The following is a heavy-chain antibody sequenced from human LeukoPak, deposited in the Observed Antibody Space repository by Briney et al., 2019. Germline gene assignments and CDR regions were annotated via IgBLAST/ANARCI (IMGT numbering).Heavy chain of an antibody. CDR1: GYTFTGYY. CDR2: INPNSGGT. D-gene: IGHD5-12*01. J-gene: IGHJ5*02. V-gene: IGHV1-2*02. Sequence: ASVKVSCKASGYTFTGYYMHWVRQAPGQGLEWMGWINPNSGGTNYAQKFQGRVTMTRDTSISTAYMELSRLRSDDTAVYYCARSKKGGYDQLRSMIWFDPWGQGTLVTVSS. CDR3: ARSKKGGYDQLRSMIWFDP.